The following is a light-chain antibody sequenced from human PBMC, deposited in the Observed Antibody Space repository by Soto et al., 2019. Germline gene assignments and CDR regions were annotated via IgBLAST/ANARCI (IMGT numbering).Light chain of an antibody. CDR1: HDVSVS. J-gene: IGKJ2*01. CDR2: DAS. CDR3: QQRASWLYT. V-gene: IGKV3-11*01. Sequence: EIVLTQSPDTLSLSPGEGATLSCRASHDVSVSLVWYRQRPGQSPRLLIHDASNRATGISARFSGSASGTDFTLTIGSLEPEESALYYCQQRASWLYTSGKGTKVEIK.